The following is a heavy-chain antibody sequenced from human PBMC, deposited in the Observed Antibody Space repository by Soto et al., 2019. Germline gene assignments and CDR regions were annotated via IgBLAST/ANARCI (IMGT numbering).Heavy chain of an antibody. CDR1: GGTFRTYA. J-gene: IGHJ6*02. Sequence: QVQLLQSGAEVKNPGSSVRVSCEASGGTFRTYAISWVRQAPVRGLEWMGEIIPIFGTVNYAQKFQGRVTNTAEESTTTVYMDLRSLRSQDTAVYYCAKGAVAGTPTSYYYYGMDVWGQGTTVTVSS. V-gene: IGHV1-69*12. D-gene: IGHD6-19*01. CDR2: IIPIFGTV. CDR3: AKGAVAGTPTSYYYYGMDV.